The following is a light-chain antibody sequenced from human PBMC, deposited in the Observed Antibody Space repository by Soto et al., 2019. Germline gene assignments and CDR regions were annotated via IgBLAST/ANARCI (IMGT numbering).Light chain of an antibody. J-gene: IGKJ4*01. CDR1: QSVSNNY. V-gene: IGKV3-20*01. Sequence: EIVLTQSPGTLSLSPGERATLSCRDSQSVSNNYLDWYQQKPGQAPRLVISGASSRATAIPDRFSGSGSGTDFTLTISRLEPEDFAVYYCQQYVSSPLTFGGGTKVDIK. CDR3: QQYVSSPLT. CDR2: GAS.